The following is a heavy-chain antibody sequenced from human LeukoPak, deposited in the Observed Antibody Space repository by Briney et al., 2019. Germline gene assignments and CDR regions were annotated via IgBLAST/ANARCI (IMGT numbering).Heavy chain of an antibody. D-gene: IGHD4-17*01. CDR2: IKQDGSEK. CDR3: ARDYGDYTWYSDL. Sequence: PGGSLRLSCAASGFMFSIYWMSWVRQAPGKGLEWVANIKQDGSEKNYVDSVKGRFTISRDNAKHSLSLQMDSLRAEDSAVYYCARDYGDYTWYSDLWGRGTLVTVSS. J-gene: IGHJ2*01. V-gene: IGHV3-7*01. CDR1: GFMFSIYW.